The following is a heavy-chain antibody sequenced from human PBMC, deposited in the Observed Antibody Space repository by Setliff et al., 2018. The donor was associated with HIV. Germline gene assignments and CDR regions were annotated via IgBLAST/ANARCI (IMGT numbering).Heavy chain of an antibody. Sequence: GESLTISCTGSGYSFTSYWISWVRQVPGKGLEWMGRIDPRDSYTNYSPSFQGHVTISDDKSINTAYLQWGSLQASDTAIYYCARVSSYRSAYYHYYLDFWGQGTAVTVSS. D-gene: IGHD3-22*01. CDR2: IDPRDSYT. V-gene: IGHV5-10-1*01. J-gene: IGHJ4*02. CDR1: GYSFTSYW. CDR3: ARVSSYRSAYYHYYLDF.